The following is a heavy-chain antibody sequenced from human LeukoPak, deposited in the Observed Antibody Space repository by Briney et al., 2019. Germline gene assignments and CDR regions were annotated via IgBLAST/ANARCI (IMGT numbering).Heavy chain of an antibody. J-gene: IGHJ3*02. CDR3: ASGLDGYSNWDFAFDI. D-gene: IGHD5-24*01. Sequence: GGSLRLSCAASGFTFSDYYMRWVRQAPGKGLEWVSYISSSGSTIYYADSVKGRFTISRDNAKNSLYLHMNSLRAEDTAVYYCASGLDGYSNWDFAFDIWGQGTMVTVSS. V-gene: IGHV3-11*01. CDR1: GFTFSDYY. CDR2: ISSSGSTI.